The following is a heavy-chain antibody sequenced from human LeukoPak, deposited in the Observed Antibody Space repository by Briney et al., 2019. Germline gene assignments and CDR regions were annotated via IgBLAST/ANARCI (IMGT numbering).Heavy chain of an antibody. Sequence: SETLSLTCTVSGDSVSSRYWSWIRQSPGRGLEWIGYIYNGGSTSYNPSLESRVTISIDTPDNQVSLNLGSVTAADTAVYYCARGDGVEFIDYFDYWGQGTLVTVSS. CDR2: IYNGGST. CDR3: ARGDGVEFIDYFDY. V-gene: IGHV4-59*02. D-gene: IGHD3-16*02. CDR1: GDSVSSRY. J-gene: IGHJ4*02.